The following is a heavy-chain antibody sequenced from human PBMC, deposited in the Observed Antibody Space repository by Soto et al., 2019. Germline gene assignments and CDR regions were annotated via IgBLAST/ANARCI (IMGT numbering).Heavy chain of an antibody. D-gene: IGHD3-22*01. Sequence: EVQLWESGGGLVQPGGSLRLSCAASGFTCRSSAMGWVRQAPGKGLDWVSAIVGSGGTTYYADSVKGRFTISRDNPKNELYLQMNSLRAEDTSVDYCTQGDASSRGYYDYWCQGTLVTVSS. V-gene: IGHV3-23*01. CDR1: GFTCRSSA. J-gene: IGHJ4*02. CDR3: TQGDASSRGYYDY. CDR2: IVGSGGTT.